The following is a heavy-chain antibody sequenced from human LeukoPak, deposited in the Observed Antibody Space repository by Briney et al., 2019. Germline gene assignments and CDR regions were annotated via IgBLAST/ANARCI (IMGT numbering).Heavy chain of an antibody. J-gene: IGHJ4*02. CDR2: IIPIFGTA. D-gene: IGHD2-8*02. V-gene: IGHV1-69*05. Sequence: ASVKVSCEASGGTFSSYAISWVRQAPGQGLEWMGGIIPIFGTANYAQKFLGRVTITTDESTSTAYMELSSLRSEDTAVYYCARSGTGTYFDYWGQGTLVTVSS. CDR3: ARSGTGTYFDY. CDR1: GGTFSSYA.